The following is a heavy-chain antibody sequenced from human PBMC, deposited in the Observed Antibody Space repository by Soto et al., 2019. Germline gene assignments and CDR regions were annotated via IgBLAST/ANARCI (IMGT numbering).Heavy chain of an antibody. CDR1: GFTFSSYA. Sequence: GGSLRLSCAASGFTFSSYAMHWVRQAPGKGLEWVAVISYDGSNKYYADSVKGRFTISRDNSKNTLYLQMNSLRAEDTAVYYCARVGARFLEWPPSFWGQGTLVTVSS. J-gene: IGHJ4*02. D-gene: IGHD3-3*01. CDR2: ISYDGSNK. V-gene: IGHV3-30-3*01. CDR3: ARVGARFLEWPPSF.